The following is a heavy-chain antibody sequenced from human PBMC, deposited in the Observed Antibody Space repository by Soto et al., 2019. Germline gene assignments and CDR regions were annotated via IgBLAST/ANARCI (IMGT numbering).Heavy chain of an antibody. J-gene: IGHJ5*02. CDR2: SRNKAKSYST. CDR1: GVTFSDHY. D-gene: IGHD1-26*01. V-gene: IGHV3-72*01. CDR3: SIWEGA. Sequence: EVQLVESGGGLVQPGGSLTLSCAVSGVTFSDHYMEWVRQAPGKGLEWVARSRNKAKSYSTDFAASVKGRFTISRDESKNSLYLQMNSLKTEDTAVYYCSIWEGAWGQGTLVTVSS.